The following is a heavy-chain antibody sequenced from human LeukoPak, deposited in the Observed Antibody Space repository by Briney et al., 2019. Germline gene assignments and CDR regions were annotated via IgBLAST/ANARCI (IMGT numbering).Heavy chain of an antibody. CDR2: IYSGGGT. CDR3: AREKYCYDISGSKVYAFDI. V-gene: IGHV3-53*01. Sequence: PWGSLRLSCAASGFSVTSNYMSWVRQAPGKGLEWVSVIYSGGGTYYADAQKGRFTISREKSTSTRYLQIYSLRAEDTAVYYCAREKYCYDISGSKVYAFDIWGEGRMVTVSS. D-gene: IGHD3-22*01. J-gene: IGHJ3*02. CDR1: GFSVTSNY.